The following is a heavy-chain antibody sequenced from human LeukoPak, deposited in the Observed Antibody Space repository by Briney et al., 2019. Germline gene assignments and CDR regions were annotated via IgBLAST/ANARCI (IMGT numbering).Heavy chain of an antibody. J-gene: IGHJ4*02. CDR2: ISYDGSNK. CDR3: ARVASGSYYGR. V-gene: IGHV3-30*04. D-gene: IGHD3-10*01. Sequence: PGGSLRLSCAASGFTFRSYAMHWVRQAPGKGLEWVAVISYDGSNKYYADSVRGRFNISRDNAKNSLYLQMKSLRAEDTAVYYCARVASGSYYGRWGQGTLVTVSS. CDR1: GFTFRSYA.